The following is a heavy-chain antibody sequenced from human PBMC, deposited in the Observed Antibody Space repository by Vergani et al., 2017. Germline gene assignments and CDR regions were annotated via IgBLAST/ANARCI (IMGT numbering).Heavy chain of an antibody. CDR3: ARLIAARPSYYFDY. D-gene: IGHD6-6*01. J-gene: IGHJ4*02. CDR2: IYPGNSDT. Sequence: EVPLVQSGAEVKKPGESLEISCKGSGYSFTNYWIGWVRQMPGKGLEWMGIIYPGNSDTRYSPSFQGQVTFSADKSISAAYLQWSSLKASDTAMYYCARLIAARPSYYFDYWGQGTLVTVSS. CDR1: GYSFTNYW. V-gene: IGHV5-51*01.